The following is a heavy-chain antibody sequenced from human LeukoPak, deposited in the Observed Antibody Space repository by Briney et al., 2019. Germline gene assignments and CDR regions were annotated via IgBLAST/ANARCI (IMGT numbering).Heavy chain of an antibody. D-gene: IGHD3-22*01. CDR3: ARARNYYDSSDYYYEGDAFDI. J-gene: IGHJ3*02. CDR1: GGSISSYY. CDR2: IYYSGST. V-gene: IGHV4-59*01. Sequence: SETLSLTRTVSGGSISSYYWSWIRQPSGKGLEWIGYIYYSGSTNYNPSLKSRVTISVDTSKNQFSLKLSSVTAADTAVYYCARARNYYDSSDYYYEGDAFDIWGQGTMVTVSS.